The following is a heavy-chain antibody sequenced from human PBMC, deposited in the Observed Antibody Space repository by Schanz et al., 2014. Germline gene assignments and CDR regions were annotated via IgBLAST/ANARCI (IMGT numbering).Heavy chain of an antibody. CDR2: VTTGGGA. Sequence: EVQLVESGGGLVQPGGSLRLSCAASGFTFSVYWMHWVRQPPGKGLEWVSTVTTGGGAFYADSVKGRFTISRDTAKNTVFLQMNNLRAEDTAVYYCARGASRDYFAMDVWGQGTTVTVSS. CDR1: GFTFSVYW. V-gene: IGHV3-74*01. J-gene: IGHJ6*02. CDR3: ARGASRDYFAMDV.